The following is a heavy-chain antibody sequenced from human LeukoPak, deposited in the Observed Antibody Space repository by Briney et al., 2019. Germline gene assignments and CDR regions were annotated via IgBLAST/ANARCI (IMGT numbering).Heavy chain of an antibody. D-gene: IGHD1-7*01. CDR1: GFTSSDYY. CDR3: ARSPPGTIDY. V-gene: IGHV3-11*06. Sequence: GRSLRLSCAASGFTSSDYYMSWIRQAPGKGLEWVSYISGSSSDTKYADSVKGRFTISRDNAKNSLWLQMNSLRAEDTAVYYCARSPPGTIDYWGQGTLVTVSS. CDR2: ISGSSSDT. J-gene: IGHJ4*02.